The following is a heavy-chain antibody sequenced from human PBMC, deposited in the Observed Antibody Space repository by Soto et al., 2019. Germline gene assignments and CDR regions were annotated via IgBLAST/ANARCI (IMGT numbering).Heavy chain of an antibody. Sequence: QVQLQQWGAGLLKPSETLSLTCAVYGGSFGGYYWSWIRQPPGKGLEWIGEINHSGSTNYNPSLKSRVTISVDTSKNQFSLKLSSVTAADTAVYYCARGWFGNFDYWGQGTLVTVSS. CDR2: INHSGST. D-gene: IGHD3-10*01. V-gene: IGHV4-34*01. J-gene: IGHJ4*02. CDR3: ARGWFGNFDY. CDR1: GGSFGGYY.